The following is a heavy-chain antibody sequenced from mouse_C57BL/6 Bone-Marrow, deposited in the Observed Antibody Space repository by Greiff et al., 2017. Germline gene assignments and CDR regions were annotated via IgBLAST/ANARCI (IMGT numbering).Heavy chain of an antibody. V-gene: IGHV1-78*01. CDR3: ARSGYDYAWAMDY. J-gene: IGHJ4*01. D-gene: IGHD2-4*01. CDR1: GYTFTDHT. CDR2: IYPRDGST. Sequence: VQLQHSDAELVKPGASVKISCKVSGYTFTDHTIHWMKQRPEQGLEWIGYIYPRDGSTKYNEKFKGKATLTADNSSSTAYMQLNRLTSEDSAVYCCARSGYDYAWAMDYWGQGTSVTVSS.